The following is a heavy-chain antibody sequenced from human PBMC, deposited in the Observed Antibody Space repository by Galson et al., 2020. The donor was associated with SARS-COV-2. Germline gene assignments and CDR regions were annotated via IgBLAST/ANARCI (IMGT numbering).Heavy chain of an antibody. J-gene: IGHJ5*02. D-gene: IGHD1-20*01. CDR2: IKQDGSEK. CDR1: GFNFSSYW. Sequence: GGSLRLSCAASGFNFSSYWMSWVRQAPGKGLEWVANIKQDGSEKYYVDSVKGRFTISRDNAKNSPYLQMNSLRAEDTAVYYCAREAITGTTGWFDPRGQGTLVTVSS. CDR3: AREAITGTTGWFDP. V-gene: IGHV3-7*01.